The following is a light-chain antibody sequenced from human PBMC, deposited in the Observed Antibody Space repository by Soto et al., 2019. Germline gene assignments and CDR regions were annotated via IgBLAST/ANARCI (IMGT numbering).Light chain of an antibody. CDR3: QHYNGYRWT. CDR1: QSVSNW. CDR2: KAS. V-gene: IGKV1-5*03. J-gene: IGKJ1*01. Sequence: DIQMTQSPSPLSASVGDRVTITCRASQSVSNWLAWYQQKPGKAPKILIYKASSLESGVPSRFSGSGSGTEFTLTISSLRPDDFATYYCQHYNGYRWTFGQGTKVDI.